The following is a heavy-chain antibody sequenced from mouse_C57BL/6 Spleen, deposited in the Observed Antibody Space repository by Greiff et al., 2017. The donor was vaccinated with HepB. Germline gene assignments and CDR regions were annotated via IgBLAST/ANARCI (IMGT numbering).Heavy chain of an antibody. CDR3: ARRDYGIVDY. V-gene: IGHV5-6*02. Sequence: MLVESGGSFVKPGGSPKLSCAASGSTFSSYGIAWVRQTPDKRLEWVATISSGGSYTYYPDSVKGRFTISRDNAKNTLYLQMSSLKSEDTAMYYCARRDYGIVDYWGQGTTLTVSS. D-gene: IGHD2-1*01. CDR1: GSTFSSYG. J-gene: IGHJ2*01. CDR2: ISSGGSYT.